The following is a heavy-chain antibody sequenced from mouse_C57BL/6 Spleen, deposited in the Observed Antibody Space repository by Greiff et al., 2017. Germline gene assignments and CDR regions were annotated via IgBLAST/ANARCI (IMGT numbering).Heavy chain of an antibody. CDR1: GYTFTSYW. J-gene: IGHJ3*01. CDR3: AGDYGGLLVAY. V-gene: IGHV1-64*01. CDR2: IHPNSGST. Sequence: QVQLKQPGAELVKPGASVKLSCKASGYTFTSYWMHWVKQRPGQGLEWIGMIHPNSGSTNYNEKFKSKATLTVDKSSSTAYMQLSSLTSEDSAVYYCAGDYGGLLVAYWGQGTLVTVSA. D-gene: IGHD2-4*01.